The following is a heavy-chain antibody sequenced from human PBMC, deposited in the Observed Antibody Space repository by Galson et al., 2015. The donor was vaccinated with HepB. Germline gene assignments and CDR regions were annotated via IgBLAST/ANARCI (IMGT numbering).Heavy chain of an antibody. CDR3: AKSGGPKTYYYDSSAPHLFDY. J-gene: IGHJ4*02. V-gene: IGHV3-23*01. Sequence: LRLSCAASGFTFSSYAMSWVRQAPGKGLEWVSAISGSGGSTYYADSVKGRFTISRDNSKNTLYLQMNSLRAEDTAVYYCAKSGGPKTYYYDSSAPHLFDYWGQGTLVTVSS. CDR2: ISGSGGST. D-gene: IGHD3-22*01. CDR1: GFTFSSYA.